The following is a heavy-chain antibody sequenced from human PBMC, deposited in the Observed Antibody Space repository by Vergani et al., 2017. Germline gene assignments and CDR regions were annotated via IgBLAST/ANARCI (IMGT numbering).Heavy chain of an antibody. CDR2: IIPIFGTA. D-gene: IGHD3-10*01. V-gene: IGHV1-69*13. J-gene: IGHJ6*02. CDR1: GGTFSSYA. CDR3: ARDRNGYYGSGAYYYGMDV. Sequence: QVQLVQSGAEVKKLGSSVKVSCKASGGTFSSYAISWVRQAPGQGLEWMGRIIPIFGTANYAQKFQGRVTITADESTSTAYMELSSLRSEDTAVYYCARDRNGYYGSGAYYYGMDVWGQGTTVTVSS.